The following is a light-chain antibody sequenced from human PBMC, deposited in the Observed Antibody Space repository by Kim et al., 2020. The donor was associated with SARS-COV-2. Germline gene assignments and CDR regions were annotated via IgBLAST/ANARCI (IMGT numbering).Light chain of an antibody. Sequence: ASVRDRITTTLRASQGISSWLAWYQQKTGKAPKLRIYAAYILQSGVPSSFSVSGSGTDFTLTISSLRPEDFATYYCQQANSFPLTFGGGTKVDIK. J-gene: IGKJ4*01. CDR2: AAY. CDR1: QGISSW. V-gene: IGKV1-12*01. CDR3: QQANSFPLT.